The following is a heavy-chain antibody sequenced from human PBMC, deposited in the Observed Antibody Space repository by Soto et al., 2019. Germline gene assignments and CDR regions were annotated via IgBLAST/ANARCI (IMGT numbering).Heavy chain of an antibody. CDR3: AREVGPCRY. D-gene: IGHD2-15*01. V-gene: IGHV3-11*01. CDR1: GFTFSDYY. CDR2: FSSSGSTI. Sequence: PGGSLRLSCAASGFTFSDYYMSWIRKAPGKGLDWVSYFSSSGSTIYYADFVKGRFTISRDNAKNSLYLQMNSLRAEDTAVCYCAREVGPCRYWGQGTLVTVSS. J-gene: IGHJ4*02.